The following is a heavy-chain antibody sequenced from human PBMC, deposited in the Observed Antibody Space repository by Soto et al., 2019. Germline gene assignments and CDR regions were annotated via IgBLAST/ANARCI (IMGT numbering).Heavy chain of an antibody. V-gene: IGHV1-18*04. CDR2: ISAYNGNT. CDR1: GYPFTSYG. D-gene: IGHD1-7*01. Sequence: GASVKVSCKASGYPFTSYGISWVRQAPGQGLEWMGWISAYNGNTNYAQKLQGRVTMTTDTSTSTAYMELRSLRSDDTAVYYCATDQGGELPYYYYGMDVGGQGTTVTVSS. J-gene: IGHJ6*02. CDR3: ATDQGGELPYYYYGMDV.